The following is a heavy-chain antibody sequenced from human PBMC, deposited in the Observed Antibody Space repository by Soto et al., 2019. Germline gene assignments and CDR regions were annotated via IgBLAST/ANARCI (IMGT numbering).Heavy chain of an antibody. CDR2: INPKSGGT. CDR3: AREFVVKTLLNAGSLHFDN. D-gene: IGHD2-21*01. V-gene: IGHV1-2*02. Sequence: VASVKVSCKASGYSFTDYYLHWVRQAPGQGLQWMGWINPKSGGTKYAHNFQGRVTMTSDTSITTAYMELRRLRSDDTAVYFCAREFVVKTLLNAGSLHFDNWGLGSLVTVSS. J-gene: IGHJ4*02. CDR1: GYSFTDYY.